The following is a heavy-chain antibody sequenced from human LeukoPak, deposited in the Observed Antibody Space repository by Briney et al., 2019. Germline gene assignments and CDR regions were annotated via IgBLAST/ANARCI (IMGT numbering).Heavy chain of an antibody. V-gene: IGHV3-64*01. CDR2: ISSNEGST. CDR1: GFTFSSYA. J-gene: IGHJ4*02. D-gene: IGHD6-13*01. CDR3: ARGLRAAGEFDY. Sequence: GGSLRLSCAASGFTFSSYAMHWVRQAPGKGLEYVSAISSNEGSTYYANSVKGRFTISRDNSKNTLYLQMGSLRAEDTAVYYCARGLRAAGEFDYWGQGTLVPVSS.